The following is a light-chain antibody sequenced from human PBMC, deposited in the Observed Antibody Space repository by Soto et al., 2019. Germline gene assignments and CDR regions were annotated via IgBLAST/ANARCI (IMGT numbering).Light chain of an antibody. CDR1: QSVSSSY. CDR3: QQYGSYPPYT. Sequence: EIVLTQSPGTLSLSPGERATLSCRASQSVSSSYLGWYHQKPGQAPRLLIYGASSRASGIPDRFSGSGSGTDVASTISRLEPADFAVYCCQQYGSYPPYTFGQGTKLEIK. J-gene: IGKJ2*01. CDR2: GAS. V-gene: IGKV3-20*01.